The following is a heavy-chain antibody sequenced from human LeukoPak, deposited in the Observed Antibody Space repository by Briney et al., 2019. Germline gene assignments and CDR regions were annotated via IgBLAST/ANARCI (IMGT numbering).Heavy chain of an antibody. D-gene: IGHD3-10*01. Sequence: PSETLSLTCTVSGGSISNNYWSWFRQPPGKGLEWIGYIYYSGSTNYNPSLKSRVTMSVDTSKNQFSLKLNSVTAADTAVYYCARHYGPWGQGTLVTVSS. CDR1: GGSISNNY. J-gene: IGHJ5*02. CDR2: IYYSGST. CDR3: ARHYGP. V-gene: IGHV4-59*08.